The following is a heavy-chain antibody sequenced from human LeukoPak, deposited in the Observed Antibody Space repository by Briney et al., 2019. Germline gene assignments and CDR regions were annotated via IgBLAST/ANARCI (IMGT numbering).Heavy chain of an antibody. J-gene: IGHJ6*03. CDR2: INWNGGST. Sequence: GGSLRLSCAASGFTVSDSYLSWVRQAPGKGLEWVSSINWNGGSTGYADSVKGRFTISRDNAKNSLYLQMNSLRAEDTALYYCARQVYCSGTSCYTKYYYYYMDVWGKGTTVTVSS. CDR1: GFTVSDSY. D-gene: IGHD2-2*02. CDR3: ARQVYCSGTSCYTKYYYYYMDV. V-gene: IGHV3-20*04.